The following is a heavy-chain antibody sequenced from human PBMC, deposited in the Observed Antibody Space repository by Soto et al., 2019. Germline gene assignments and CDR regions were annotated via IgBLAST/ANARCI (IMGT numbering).Heavy chain of an antibody. CDR3: ARDSYLSSSWPYFDY. V-gene: IGHV1-2*04. CDR2: INPNSGGT. J-gene: IGHJ4*02. D-gene: IGHD6-13*01. CDR1: GYTFTGYY. Sequence: RASVKVSCKASGYTFTGYYMHWVRQDPGQGLEWMGWINPNSGGTNYAQKFQGWVTMTRDTSISTAYMELSRLRSDDTAVYYCARDSYLSSSWPYFDYWGQGTLVTVSS.